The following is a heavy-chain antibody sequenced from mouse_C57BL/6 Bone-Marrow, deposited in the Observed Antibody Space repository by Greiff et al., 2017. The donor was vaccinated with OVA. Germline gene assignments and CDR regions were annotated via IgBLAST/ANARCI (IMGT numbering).Heavy chain of an antibody. CDR1: GYTFTDYE. CDR3: TRGTWGLYAMDY. Sequence: QVQLQQSGAELVRPGASVTLSCKASGYTFTDYEMHWVKQTPVHGLEWIGAIDPETGGTAYNQKFKGKAILTADKSSSTAYMELLSLTSEDSAVYYCTRGTWGLYAMDYWGQGTSVTVSS. J-gene: IGHJ4*01. D-gene: IGHD3-3*01. V-gene: IGHV1-15*01. CDR2: IDPETGGT.